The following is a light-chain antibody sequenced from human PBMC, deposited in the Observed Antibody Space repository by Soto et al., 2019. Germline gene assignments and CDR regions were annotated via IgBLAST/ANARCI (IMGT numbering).Light chain of an antibody. CDR1: SSDVGGYNS. V-gene: IGLV2-14*01. CDR3: NSYTSSNTYV. CDR2: DVT. J-gene: IGLJ1*01. Sequence: QSVLTQPASVSGSPGQSITISCTGASSDVGGYNSVSWYQQHPGKAPKLMIYDVTNRPSGVSNRFSGSKSGNTASLTISGLQGEDEADYYCNSYTSSNTYVFGTGTKVTVL.